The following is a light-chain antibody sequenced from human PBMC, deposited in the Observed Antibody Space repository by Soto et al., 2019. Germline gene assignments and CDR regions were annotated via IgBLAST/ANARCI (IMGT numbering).Light chain of an antibody. CDR3: QPYNNWPYT. Sequence: EIVMTQSPATLSVSPGGSAALSCRASQHVSSNFAWYRQKPGQAPTLLIYRASTRATGIPARFSGSGSGTEFTLTISSLQSEDFAVYYCQPYNNWPYTFGQGTKLEIK. CDR2: RAS. V-gene: IGKV3-15*01. J-gene: IGKJ2*01. CDR1: QHVSSN.